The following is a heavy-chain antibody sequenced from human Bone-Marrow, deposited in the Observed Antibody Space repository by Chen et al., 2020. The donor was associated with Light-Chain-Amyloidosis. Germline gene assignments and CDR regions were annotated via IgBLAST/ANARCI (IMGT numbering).Heavy chain of an antibody. D-gene: IGHD5-12*01. CDR2: IYPDDSDA. V-gene: IGHV5-51*01. CDR1: GYTFPNYW. Sequence: VQLEQSGPEVKKPGVSLKISCKGSGYTFPNYWIGWVRQMPGKGLEWMGVIYPDDSDARYSPSFEGQVTISADKSITTAYLQWRSLKASDTAMYYCARRRDGYNFDYWGQGTLVTVSS. CDR3: ARRRDGYNFDY. J-gene: IGHJ4*02.